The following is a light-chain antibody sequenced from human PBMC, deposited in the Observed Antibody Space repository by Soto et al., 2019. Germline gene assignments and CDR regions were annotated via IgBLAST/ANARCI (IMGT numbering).Light chain of an antibody. CDR3: MQGQQTPIT. J-gene: IGKJ5*01. CDR1: QSLLHSSGNNY. CDR2: WGS. V-gene: IGKV2-28*01. Sequence: DIVMNQSPLSLPVTPGEPASMSCRSSQSLLHSSGNNYLDWYVQKPGQSPQLLFYWGSSRASGVTDRFSGSGSGTDFTLKISRVEAEDVGIYYCMQGQQTPITFGHGTRLEIK.